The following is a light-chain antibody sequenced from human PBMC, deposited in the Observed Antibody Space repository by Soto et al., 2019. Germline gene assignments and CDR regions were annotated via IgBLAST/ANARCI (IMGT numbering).Light chain of an antibody. Sequence: VLTQPPSVSAAPGQKVTIFCSNIGNTYVSWYQQLPGTAPKLLIYDNNQRPSGIPDRFSGSKSGTSATLGITGLQTGDEADYYCGTWDSSAVVFGGGTKLTVL. CDR2: DNN. J-gene: IGLJ2*01. CDR1: NIGNTY. CDR3: GTWDSSAVV. V-gene: IGLV1-51*01.